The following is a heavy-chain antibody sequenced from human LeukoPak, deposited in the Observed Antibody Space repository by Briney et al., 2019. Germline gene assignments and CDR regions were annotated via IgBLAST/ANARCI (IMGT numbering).Heavy chain of an antibody. D-gene: IGHD3-10*01. CDR1: GGSFSGYY. V-gene: IGHV4-34*01. CDR2: INHSGST. Sequence: SETLSLTCAVYGGSFSGYYWSWIRQPRGKGLEWIGEINHSGSTNYNPSLKSRVTISVDTSKNQFSLKLSSVTAANTAVYFCARVSRSTWGQGTLVTVSS. J-gene: IGHJ5*02. CDR3: ARVSRST.